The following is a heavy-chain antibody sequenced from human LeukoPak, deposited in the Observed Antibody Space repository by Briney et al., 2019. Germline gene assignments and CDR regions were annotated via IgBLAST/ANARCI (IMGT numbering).Heavy chain of an antibody. CDR1: GFTFSSYS. V-gene: IGHV3-23*01. CDR2: ISGSGGST. J-gene: IGHJ5*02. Sequence: PGGSLRLSCAASGFTFSSYSMSWVRQAPGKGLEWVSAISGSGGSTYYADSVKGRFTLSRDNSKNTLYLQMNSLRAEDTAVYYCARDNGEYHSYNWCDPWGRGPLVSVYS. D-gene: IGHD4-17*01. CDR3: ARDNGEYHSYNWCDP.